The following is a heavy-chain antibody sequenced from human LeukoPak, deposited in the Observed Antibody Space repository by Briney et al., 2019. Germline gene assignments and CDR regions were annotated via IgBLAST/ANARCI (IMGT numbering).Heavy chain of an antibody. CDR1: GFTVSSNY. CDR3: ARERVRDYYDSSGYLDY. CDR2: IYSGGST. Sequence: PGGSPRLSCLASGFTVSSNYMSRVRQAPGKGLEWVSAIYSGGSTYFADSVKGRFTISRDNPKNTVYLQMNSLRAEDTAVYYCARERVRDYYDSSGYLDYWGQGTLVAVSS. J-gene: IGHJ4*02. V-gene: IGHV3-53*01. D-gene: IGHD3-22*01.